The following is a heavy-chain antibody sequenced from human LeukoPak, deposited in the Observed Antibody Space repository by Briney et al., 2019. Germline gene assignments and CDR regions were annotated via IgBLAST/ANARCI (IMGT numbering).Heavy chain of an antibody. CDR1: GGSISSYY. Sequence: PSETLSLTCTVSGGSISSYYWSWIRQPPGRGLEWMGYIYYSGSTNYNPSLKSRVTISVDTSKNQFSLKLSSVTASDTAVYYCARGGDSSGYYYPVFDYWGQGTLVTVSS. V-gene: IGHV4-59*01. J-gene: IGHJ4*02. CDR3: ARGGDSSGYYYPVFDY. D-gene: IGHD3-22*01. CDR2: IYYSGST.